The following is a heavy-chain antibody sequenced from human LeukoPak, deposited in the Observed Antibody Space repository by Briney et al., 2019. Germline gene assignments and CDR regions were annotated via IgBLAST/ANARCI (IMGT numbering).Heavy chain of an antibody. CDR1: GYTFTSYD. CDR2: MNPNSGNT. D-gene: IGHD3-22*01. CDR3: ARGPPYYYDSSGYYSN. V-gene: IGHV1-8*01. Sequence: ASVKVSCKASGYTFTSYDINWVRQATGQGLEWMGWMNPNSGNTGYAQKFQGRVTMTRNTSISTAYMELSSLRSEDTAVYYCARGPPYYYDSSGYYSNWGQGTLVTASS. J-gene: IGHJ4*02.